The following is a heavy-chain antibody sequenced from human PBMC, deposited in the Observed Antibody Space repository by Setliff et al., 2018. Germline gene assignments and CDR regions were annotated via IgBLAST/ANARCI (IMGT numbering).Heavy chain of an antibody. CDR1: VYSISRDCH. CDR2: IYYSGNT. Sequence: SETLSLTCAVSVYSISRDCHWGWIRQPPGKGLEWIGSIYYSGNTYYNASLKGRVTISLDTSKNQFSLRLTSVTAADTAAYYCARTQGEQQLTHPYYYYYYMDVWGKGTTVTVSS. CDR3: ARTQGEQQLTHPYYYYYYMDV. D-gene: IGHD6-13*01. J-gene: IGHJ6*03. V-gene: IGHV4-38-2*01.